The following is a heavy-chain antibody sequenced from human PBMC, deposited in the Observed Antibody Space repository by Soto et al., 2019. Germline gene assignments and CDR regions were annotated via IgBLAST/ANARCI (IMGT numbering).Heavy chain of an antibody. D-gene: IGHD1-26*01. Sequence: QVQLVESGGGVVQPGRPLRLSCAASGFTFSSYGMHWVRQAPGKGLEWVAVIWYDGSNKYYADSVKGRFTISRDNXKNTLYLQMNSLRAEDTAVYYCARDKGSGSYRIDYWGQGTLVTVSS. V-gene: IGHV3-33*01. J-gene: IGHJ4*02. CDR2: IWYDGSNK. CDR1: GFTFSSYG. CDR3: ARDKGSGSYRIDY.